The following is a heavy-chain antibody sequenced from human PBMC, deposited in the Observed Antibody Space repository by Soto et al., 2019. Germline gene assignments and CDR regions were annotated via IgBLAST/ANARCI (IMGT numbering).Heavy chain of an antibody. J-gene: IGHJ5*02. V-gene: IGHV5-51*01. Sequence: PGESLKISCKGSGYSLTSYWIGWVRQMPGKGLEWMGIIYPGDSDTRYSPSFQGQVTISADKSISTAYLQWSSLKASDTAMYYCARLAGYSSGWYLRGAWFDPWGQGTLVTVSS. D-gene: IGHD6-19*01. CDR1: GYSLTSYW. CDR3: ARLAGYSSGWYLRGAWFDP. CDR2: IYPGDSDT.